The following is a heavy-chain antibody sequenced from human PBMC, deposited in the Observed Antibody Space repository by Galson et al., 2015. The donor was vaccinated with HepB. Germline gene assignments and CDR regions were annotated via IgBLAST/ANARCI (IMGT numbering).Heavy chain of an antibody. J-gene: IGHJ4*02. CDR1: GFTFSSYA. V-gene: IGHV3-30*04. Sequence: SLRLSCAASGFTFSSYAMHWVRQAPGKGLEWVAVISYDGSNKYYADSVKGRFTISRDNSKNTLYLQMNSLRAEDTAVYYCARDWSGGWLRLNPLVFWGQGTLVTVSS. D-gene: IGHD5-12*01. CDR2: ISYDGSNK. CDR3: ARDWSGGWLRLNPLVF.